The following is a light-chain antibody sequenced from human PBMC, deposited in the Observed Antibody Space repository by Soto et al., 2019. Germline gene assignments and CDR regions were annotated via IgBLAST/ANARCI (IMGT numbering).Light chain of an antibody. Sequence: DIQMTQSPSSLSASVGDRVTITCRASQGISNYLAWYQQKPGKVPKLLIYAASTLQSGVPSRFSGSGSGTVFTLTISSLQPEDVATYYCQKYNSAPALTFGGGTKVDIK. CDR3: QKYNSAPALT. V-gene: IGKV1-27*01. J-gene: IGKJ4*01. CDR1: QGISNY. CDR2: AAS.